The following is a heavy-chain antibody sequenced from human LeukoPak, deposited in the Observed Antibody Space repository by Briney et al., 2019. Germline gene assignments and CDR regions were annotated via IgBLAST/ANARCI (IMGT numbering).Heavy chain of an antibody. CDR3: ARDVIAAAGHDY. J-gene: IGHJ4*02. Sequence: GGSLRFSCAASGFTFSSYSMNWVRQAPGKGLEWVSSISSSSSYIYYADSVKGRFTISRDNAKNSLYLQMNSLRAEDTAVYYCARDVIAAAGHDYWGQGTLVTVSS. CDR2: ISSSSSYI. D-gene: IGHD6-13*01. CDR1: GFTFSSYS. V-gene: IGHV3-21*01.